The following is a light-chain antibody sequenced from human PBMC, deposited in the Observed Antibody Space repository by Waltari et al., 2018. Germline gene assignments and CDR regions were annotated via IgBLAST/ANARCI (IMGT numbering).Light chain of an antibody. J-gene: IGKJ4*01. V-gene: IGKV3-20*01. CDR1: QRVNSNY. CDR2: STS. CDR3: QQHGLSPLS. Sequence: TQSPGTLSLSPGETVTLSCRTSQRVNSNYLAWFQHKPGQAPRLLNYSTSTRATGIPDRFSGSGFGTDFTLTISRLEPEDSAVYFCQQHGLSPLSFGGGTKVEIK.